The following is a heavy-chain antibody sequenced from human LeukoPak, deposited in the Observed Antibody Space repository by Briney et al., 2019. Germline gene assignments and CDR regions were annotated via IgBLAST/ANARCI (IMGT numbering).Heavy chain of an antibody. CDR1: GGSISSVGSY. CDR3: ARNELISSNYYYYGMDV. J-gene: IGHJ6*02. CDR2: INYSGNA. V-gene: IGHV4-31*03. Sequence: SDTLSLTCTVSGGSISSVGSYWTWIRQNPGKGLEWIRYINYSGNAYYNPSLKSRVTISVDTSKNQFSLKLSSVTAADTAVYYCARNELISSNYYYYGMDVWGQGTTVTVSS.